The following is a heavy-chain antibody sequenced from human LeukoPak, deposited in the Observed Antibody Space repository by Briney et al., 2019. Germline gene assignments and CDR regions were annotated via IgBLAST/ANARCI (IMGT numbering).Heavy chain of an antibody. Sequence: PGGSLRLSCAASGFTFSNAWMSWVRQAPGKGLEWVGRIKSKTDGGTTDYAAPVKGRFTISRDDSKNTLYLQMNSLRTEDTAVYYCTTPRPSTSGWYIFDYWGQGTLVTVSS. CDR1: GFTFSNAW. J-gene: IGHJ4*02. D-gene: IGHD6-19*01. CDR2: IKSKTDGGTT. CDR3: TTPRPSTSGWYIFDY. V-gene: IGHV3-15*01.